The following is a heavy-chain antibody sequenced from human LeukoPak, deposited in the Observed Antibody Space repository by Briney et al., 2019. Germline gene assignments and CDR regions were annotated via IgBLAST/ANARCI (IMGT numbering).Heavy chain of an antibody. CDR2: IKQDESEK. CDR1: GFTFSSYW. J-gene: IGHJ4*02. Sequence: PGWSLRLSCAASGFTFSSYWMSWVRQAPGKGLEWVANIKQDESEKYYVDSVKGRFTISRDNAKNSLYLQMNSLRAEDTAVYYCARDKIEGPTKLDCWGQGILVTVSS. D-gene: IGHD1-1*01. V-gene: IGHV3-7*01. CDR3: ARDKIEGPTKLDC.